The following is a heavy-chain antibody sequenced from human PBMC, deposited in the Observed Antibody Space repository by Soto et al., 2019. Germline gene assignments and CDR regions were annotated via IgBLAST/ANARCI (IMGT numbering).Heavy chain of an antibody. CDR2: ISWNSGSI. CDR1: EFPFDDYA. V-gene: IGHV3-9*01. CDR3: GRMGGIGYFDL. J-gene: IGHJ2*01. Sequence: PGGSLRLSCAASEFPFDDYARHWVLQAPGKGLEWVSGISWNSGSIGYADSVKGRFTISRDNTKNSMYLQMNSLRAEDKAVYYCGRMGGIGYFDLWGRGTLFTVSS. D-gene: IGHD3-16*01.